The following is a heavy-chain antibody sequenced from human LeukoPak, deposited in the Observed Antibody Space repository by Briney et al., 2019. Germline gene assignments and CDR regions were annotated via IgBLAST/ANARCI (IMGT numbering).Heavy chain of an antibody. CDR1: GFTVSDNY. CDR3: ARALPAASHTSFDY. J-gene: IGHJ4*02. D-gene: IGHD2-2*01. Sequence: PGGSLRLSCAASGFTVSDNYMSWVRQAPGQGLAWVSIIYSGGTTYYADSVKGRFTISRDISRNMVYLQMNSLRAEDTAVFYCARALPAASHTSFDYWGQGTLVTVSS. CDR2: IYSGGTT. V-gene: IGHV3-66*01.